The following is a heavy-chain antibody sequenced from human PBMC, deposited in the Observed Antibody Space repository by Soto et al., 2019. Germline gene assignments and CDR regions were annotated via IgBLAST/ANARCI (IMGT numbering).Heavy chain of an antibody. CDR3: AKEEATFNPWYFDL. J-gene: IGHJ2*01. V-gene: IGHV3-30*18. Sequence: QVQLVESGGGVVQPGRSLRLSCAASGFTFSSYGMHWVRQAPGKGLEWVAVISYDGSNKYYADSVKGRFTISRDNSKNTLYLQMNSLRAEDTAVYYCAKEEATFNPWYFDLWGRGTLVTVSS. CDR2: ISYDGSNK. CDR1: GFTFSSYG. D-gene: IGHD5-12*01.